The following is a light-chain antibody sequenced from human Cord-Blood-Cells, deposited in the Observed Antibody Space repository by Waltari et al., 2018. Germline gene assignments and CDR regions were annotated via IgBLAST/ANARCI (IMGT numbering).Light chain of an antibody. J-gene: IGLJ2*01. V-gene: IGLV2-14*01. CDR2: DVS. Sequence: QSALTQPASVSGSPGPSLTISCTGTSSDVGGYNHFSWSQQNPGKAPKLRIYDVSNRPSGVSNRFSGSKSGNTASLTISGLQAEDEADYYCSSYTSSSTLVVFGGGTKLTVL. CDR3: SSYTSSSTLVV. CDR1: SSDVGGYNH.